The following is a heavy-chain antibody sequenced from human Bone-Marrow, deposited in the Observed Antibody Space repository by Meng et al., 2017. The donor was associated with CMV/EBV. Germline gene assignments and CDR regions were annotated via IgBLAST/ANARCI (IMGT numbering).Heavy chain of an antibody. V-gene: IGHV3-66*02. CDR1: GFTVSSNY. J-gene: IGHJ3*02. CDR2: IYSGGST. D-gene: IGHD3-3*01. Sequence: GESLKISCAASGFTVSSNYMSWVRQAPGKGLEWVSVIYSGGSTYCADSVKGRFTISRDNSKNTLYLQMNSLRAEDTAVYYCARRRNYDFWSGYSRGAFDIWGQGTMVTVSS. CDR3: ARRRNYDFWSGYSRGAFDI.